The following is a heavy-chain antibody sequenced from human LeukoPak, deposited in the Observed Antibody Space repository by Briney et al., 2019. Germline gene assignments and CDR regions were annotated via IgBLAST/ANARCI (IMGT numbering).Heavy chain of an antibody. CDR3: ARDIRVANDHRGAFDI. V-gene: IGHV3-66*01. Sequence: GGSLRLSCAASGFTVSSNYMSWVRQAPGKGLEWVAVIYSGGSTYYADSVKGRFTISRDDSKNTLYLKLNSLRAEDTAVYYCARDIRVANDHRGAFDIWGQGTMVTVSS. CDR2: IYSGGST. CDR1: GFTVSSNY. J-gene: IGHJ3*02. D-gene: IGHD5-12*01.